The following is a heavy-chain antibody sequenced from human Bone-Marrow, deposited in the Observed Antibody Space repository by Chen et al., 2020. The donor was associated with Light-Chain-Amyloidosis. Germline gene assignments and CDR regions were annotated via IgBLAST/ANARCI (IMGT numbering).Heavy chain of an antibody. CDR2: ISGSGGST. V-gene: IGHV3-23*01. Sequence: EVQLLESGGGLVQPGGSLRLSCAASGFTFSSYAMSWVRQAPGKGLEWVSGISGSGGSTYYADSVKGRFTISRDNSKNTLYMQMNSLRAEDTAVYYCAKRPPYPSIYGMDVWGQGTTVTVSS. CDR3: AKRPPYPSIYGMDV. D-gene: IGHD2-21*01. CDR1: GFTFSSYA. J-gene: IGHJ6*02.